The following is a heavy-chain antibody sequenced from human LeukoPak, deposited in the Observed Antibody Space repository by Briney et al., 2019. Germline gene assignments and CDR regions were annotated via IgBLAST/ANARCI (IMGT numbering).Heavy chain of an antibody. Sequence: PGKSLRLSCAASGFTFSSYAMHWVRQAPGKGLEWVAVVSSVGSNKYYADSVKGRFTISRDNSKNTLYLQMNSLRADDTAVYYCAKAADSGWYWVDYWGQGTLVTVSS. CDR1: GFTFSSYA. V-gene: IGHV3-30*18. J-gene: IGHJ4*02. D-gene: IGHD6-19*01. CDR3: AKAADSGWYWVDY. CDR2: VSSVGSNK.